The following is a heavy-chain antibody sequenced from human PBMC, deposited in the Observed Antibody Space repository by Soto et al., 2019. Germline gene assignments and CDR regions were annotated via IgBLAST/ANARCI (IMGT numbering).Heavy chain of an antibody. V-gene: IGHV4-59*01. CDR2: IYYSGST. CDR3: ARVYGVGSTSDFWSGYNYYYYGMDV. D-gene: IGHD3-3*01. CDR1: GGSISSYY. Sequence: SETLSLTCTVSGGSISSYYWSWIRQPPGKGLEWIGYIYYSGSTNYNPSLKSRVTISVDTSKNQFSLKLSSVTAADTAVYYCARVYGVGSTSDFWSGYNYYYYGMDVWGQGTTVTVSS. J-gene: IGHJ6*02.